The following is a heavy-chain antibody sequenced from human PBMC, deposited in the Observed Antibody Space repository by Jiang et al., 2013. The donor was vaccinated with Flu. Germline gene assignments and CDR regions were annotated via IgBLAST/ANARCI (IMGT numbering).Heavy chain of an antibody. CDR1: GYTFTSYA. CDR2: INTNTGNP. V-gene: IGHV7-4-1*02. J-gene: IGHJ4*02. CDR3: ARDPSGIAQQLVRVETT. D-gene: IGHD6-13*01. Sequence: QSGSELKKPGASVKVSCKASGYTFTSYAMNWVRQAPGQGLEWMGWINTNTGNPTYAQGFTGRFVFSLDTSVSTAYLQISSLKAEDTAVYYCARDPSGIAQQLVRVETTWGQGTLVTVSS.